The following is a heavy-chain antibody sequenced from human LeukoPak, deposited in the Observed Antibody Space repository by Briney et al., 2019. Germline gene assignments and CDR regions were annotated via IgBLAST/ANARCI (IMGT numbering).Heavy chain of an antibody. D-gene: IGHD5-24*01. Sequence: GGSLRLSCAASGFTFTNYFMNWFRQAPGKGLEWVSSISSSSYIYYPDSVKGRFTVSRDNAKNSLYLQMNSLRAEDTAVYYCATCRDGYNSPFDYWGQGTLVTVSS. CDR3: ATCRDGYNSPFDY. J-gene: IGHJ4*02. CDR1: GFTFTNYF. CDR2: ISSSSYI. V-gene: IGHV3-69-1*01.